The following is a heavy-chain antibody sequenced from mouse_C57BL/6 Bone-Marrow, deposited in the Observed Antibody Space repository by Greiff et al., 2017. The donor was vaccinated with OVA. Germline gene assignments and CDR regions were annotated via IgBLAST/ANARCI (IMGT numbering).Heavy chain of an antibody. CDR3: ARPSLYYYGSSPFGAY. V-gene: IGHV5-9*01. Sequence: EVMLVESGGGLVKPGGSLKLSCAASGFTFGSYTMSWVRQTPEKRLEWVATISGGGGNTYYPDSVKGRFTISRDNAKNTLYLQMSSLRSEDTALYYCARPSLYYYGSSPFGAYWGQGTLVTVSA. CDR1: GFTFGSYT. D-gene: IGHD1-1*01. J-gene: IGHJ3*01. CDR2: ISGGGGNT.